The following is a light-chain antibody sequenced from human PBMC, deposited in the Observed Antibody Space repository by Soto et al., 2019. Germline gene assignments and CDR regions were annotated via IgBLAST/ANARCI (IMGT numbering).Light chain of an antibody. CDR1: NSDIGGYNY. CDR2: DDS. V-gene: IGLV2-14*03. Sequence: QSALTQPASVSGSPGQSITISCTGTNSDIGGYNYVSWYQQHPGKAPKLMIYDDSNRPSGVSYRFSGSKSGNTASLTICGLQAEDEADYSCSSYTSRSTLGVFGGGTKLTVL. J-gene: IGLJ2*01. CDR3: SSYTSRSTLGV.